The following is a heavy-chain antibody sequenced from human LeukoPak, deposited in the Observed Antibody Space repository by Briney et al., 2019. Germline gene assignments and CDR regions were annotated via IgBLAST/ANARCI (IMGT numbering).Heavy chain of an antibody. D-gene: IGHD5-18*01. CDR1: GGSISSYY. J-gene: IGHJ6*02. Sequence: SETLSLTCTVSGGSISSYYWSWIRQPPGEGLEWIGYIYYSGSTNYNPSLKSRVTISVDTSKNQFSLKLSSVTAADTAVYYCAKGVDTAYYYGMDVWGQGTTVTVSS. CDR2: IYYSGST. CDR3: AKGVDTAYYYGMDV. V-gene: IGHV4-59*01.